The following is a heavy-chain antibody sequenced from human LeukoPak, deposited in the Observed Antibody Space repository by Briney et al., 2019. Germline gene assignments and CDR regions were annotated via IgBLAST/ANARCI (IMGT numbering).Heavy chain of an antibody. CDR2: IYGDGST. CDR1: AFTVSTNY. V-gene: IGHV3-66*01. Sequence: PGGSLRLSCVASAFTVSTNYMIWVRQAPGKGLEWVSLIYGDGSTYYADSVKGRVTISRDNSKNKVFLQMNSLRAEDTALYYCARINYRAFSIWGQGTMVTVSS. J-gene: IGHJ3*02. CDR3: ARINYRAFSI. D-gene: IGHD4-11*01.